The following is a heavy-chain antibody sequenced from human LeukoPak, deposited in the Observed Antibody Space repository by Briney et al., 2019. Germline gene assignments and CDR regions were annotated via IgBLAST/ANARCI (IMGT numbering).Heavy chain of an antibody. CDR1: GFTFSSYS. D-gene: IGHD4-17*01. CDR2: ISSSSSYI. CDR3: ARDNNGDRDAFDI. Sequence: GGSLRLSCAASGFTFSSYSMNWVRQAPGKGLEWVSSISSSSSYIYYADSVKGRFTISRDNAKNSLYLQMNSLRAEDTAVYYCARDNNGDRDAFDIWGQGTMVTVSS. J-gene: IGHJ3*02. V-gene: IGHV3-21*01.